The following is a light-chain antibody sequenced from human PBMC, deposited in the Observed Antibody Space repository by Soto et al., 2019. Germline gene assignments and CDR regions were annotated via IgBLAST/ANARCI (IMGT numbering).Light chain of an antibody. CDR1: RSISNW. CDR2: DAS. J-gene: IGKJ1*01. Sequence: DTPMTQSPSTLSGSIGDRVTITCRASRSISNWVAWYQQKPGKAPKLLISDASDLERGVPSRFSGTGSGTEFTLTISGLQPDDFATYYCQQYDSYSWTFGQGTKVEIK. V-gene: IGKV1-5*01. CDR3: QQYDSYSWT.